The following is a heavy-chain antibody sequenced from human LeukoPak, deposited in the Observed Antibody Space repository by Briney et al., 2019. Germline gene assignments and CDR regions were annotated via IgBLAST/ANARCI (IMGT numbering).Heavy chain of an antibody. CDR1: GYTFTSYG. V-gene: IGHV1-18*01. CDR3: ARDRDSSVLDAFDI. D-gene: IGHD3-22*01. J-gene: IGHJ3*02. CDR2: ISAYNGNT. Sequence: EASVKVSCKASGYTFTSYGISWVRQAPGQGLEWMGWISAYNGNTNYAQKLQGRVTMTTDTSTSTAYMELRSLRSDDTAVYYCARDRDSSVLDAFDIWGQGTMVTVSS.